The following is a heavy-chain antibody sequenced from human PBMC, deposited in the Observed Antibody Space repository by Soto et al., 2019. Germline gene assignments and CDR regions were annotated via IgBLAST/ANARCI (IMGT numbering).Heavy chain of an antibody. CDR2: ISWNSGTI. D-gene: IGHD6-13*01. CDR1: GFIFDEYA. CDR3: ARARIAAAGSDY. J-gene: IGHJ4*02. V-gene: IGHV3-9*01. Sequence: LRLSCAASGFIFDEYAMHWVRQAPGKGLEWVSGISWNSGTIGYVDSVKGRFTISRDNAKNSLYLQMNSLRAEDTAVYYCARARIAAAGSDYWGQGTLVTVS.